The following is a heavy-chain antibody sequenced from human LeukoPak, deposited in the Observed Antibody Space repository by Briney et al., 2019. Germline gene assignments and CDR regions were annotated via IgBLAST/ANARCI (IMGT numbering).Heavy chain of an antibody. V-gene: IGHV3-48*03. Sequence: GCLRLSCAASGFTFSSYEMNSVRQAPGKGLELVSYIRRNGRTIYYADCVKGRFHIPRHNAKNSRYQQLNSRRADDTAVDYWARDNYDSSGYDFGWGQGTLVTVSS. D-gene: IGHD3-22*01. CDR2: IRRNGRTI. J-gene: IGHJ4*02. CDR3: ARDNYDSSGYDFG. CDR1: GFTFSSYE.